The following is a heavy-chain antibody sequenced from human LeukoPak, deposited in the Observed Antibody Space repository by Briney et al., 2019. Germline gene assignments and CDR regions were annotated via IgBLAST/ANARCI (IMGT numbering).Heavy chain of an antibody. CDR3: ASSGIAAAVGWFDP. J-gene: IGHJ5*02. CDR1: GDSVSSNSAA. Sequence: SQTLSLTCALSGDSVSSNSAAWNWIRQSPSRGLEWLGRTYYRSKWYNDYAVSVKSRITINPDTSKNQFSLQLNSVTPEDTAVYYCASSGIAAAVGWFDPWGQGTLVTVSS. D-gene: IGHD6-13*01. CDR2: TYYRSKWYN. V-gene: IGHV6-1*01.